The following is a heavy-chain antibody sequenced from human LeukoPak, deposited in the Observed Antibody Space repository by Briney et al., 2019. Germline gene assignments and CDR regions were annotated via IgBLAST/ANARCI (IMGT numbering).Heavy chain of an antibody. CDR3: AKDWWELPDY. V-gene: IGHV3-30*02. D-gene: IGHD1-26*01. CDR1: GFTFSSYG. CDR2: IRYDGSNK. Sequence: GSLRLSCAASGFTFSSYGMHWVRQAPGKGLEWVAFIRYDGSNKYYADSVKGRFAISRDNSKNTLYLQMNSLRAEDTAVYYCAKDWWELPDYWGQGTLVTVSS. J-gene: IGHJ4*02.